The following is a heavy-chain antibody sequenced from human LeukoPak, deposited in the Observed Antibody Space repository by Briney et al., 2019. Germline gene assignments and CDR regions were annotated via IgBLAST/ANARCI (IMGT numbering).Heavy chain of an antibody. Sequence: PSETLSLTCTVSGGSISSYYWNWIRQPPGKGLEWIGYIYYSGSTNYNPPLKSRVTISVDTSKNQFSLKLSSVTAADTAVYYCARENAVRRYFDYWGQGTLVTVSS. V-gene: IGHV4-59*01. D-gene: IGHD3-10*01. CDR1: GGSISSYY. CDR2: IYYSGST. CDR3: ARENAVRRYFDY. J-gene: IGHJ4*02.